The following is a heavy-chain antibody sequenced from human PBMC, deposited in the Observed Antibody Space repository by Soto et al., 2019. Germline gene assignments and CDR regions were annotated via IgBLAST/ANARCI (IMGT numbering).Heavy chain of an antibody. V-gene: IGHV4-59*01. CDR2: IYYSGST. D-gene: IGHD6-6*01. Sequence: QVQLQESGPGLVKPSETLSLTCTVSGGSISSYYWSWIRQPPGKGLEWIGYIYYSGSTNYNPSLKSRVTISVDTSKNQFSLKLSSVTAADTAVYYCERGGIAARFWFDPWGQGTLVTVSS. CDR1: GGSISSYY. J-gene: IGHJ5*02. CDR3: ERGGIAARFWFDP.